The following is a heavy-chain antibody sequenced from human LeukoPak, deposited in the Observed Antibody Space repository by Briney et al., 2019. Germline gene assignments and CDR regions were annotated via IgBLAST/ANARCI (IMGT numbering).Heavy chain of an antibody. V-gene: IGHV3-20*04. J-gene: IGHJ3*02. D-gene: IGHD1-26*01. CDR3: ARINSGRHLGDAFDI. CDR2: INWNGGST. Sequence: GGSLRLSCAASGFTFDDYGMSWVRQAPGKGLEWASGINWNGGSTGYADSVKGRFTISRDNAKNSLFLQMNSLRAEDTAVYYCARINSGRHLGDAFDIWGQGTTVTVSS. CDR1: GFTFDDYG.